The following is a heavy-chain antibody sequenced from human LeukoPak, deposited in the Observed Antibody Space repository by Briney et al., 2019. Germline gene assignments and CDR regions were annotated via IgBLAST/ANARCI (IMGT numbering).Heavy chain of an antibody. J-gene: IGHJ4*02. CDR1: GFTVSSNY. CDR3: ARGWLRHFDY. D-gene: IGHD5-18*01. Sequence: GGSLRLSCAASGFTVSSNYMSWVRQAPGKGPEWVSVIYSGGSTYYADSVKGRFTISRDNSKNTLYLQMNSLRAEDTAVYYCARGWLRHFDYWGQGTLDTVSS. V-gene: IGHV3-66*01. CDR2: IYSGGST.